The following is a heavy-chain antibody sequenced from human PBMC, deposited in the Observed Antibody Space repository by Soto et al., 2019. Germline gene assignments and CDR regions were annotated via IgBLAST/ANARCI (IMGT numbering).Heavy chain of an antibody. CDR3: AHLYDSSGYFDY. CDR1: GFSLTTSGVG. V-gene: IGHV2-5*05. D-gene: IGHD3-22*01. Sequence: QITLKESGPTLVKPTQTLTLTCTFSGFSLTTSGVGVGWIRQPPGKALEWLALIYWDDVKSYGPSLKSRLTITKDTSKNQVDLTMTNMDPMDTATYYCAHLYDSSGYFDYWGQGTLVTVSS. J-gene: IGHJ4*02. CDR2: IYWDDVK.